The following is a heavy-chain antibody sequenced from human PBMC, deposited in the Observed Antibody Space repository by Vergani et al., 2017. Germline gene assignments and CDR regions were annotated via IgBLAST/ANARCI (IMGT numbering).Heavy chain of an antibody. CDR1: GFTFSNYA. CDR3: ASQNCSSTSCYQRKRAAFDP. J-gene: IGHJ5*02. D-gene: IGHD2-2*01. CDR2: NSGSGDST. Sequence: EVQLLESGGGLVQPGGSLRLSCAASGFTFSNYAMSWVRQAPGKGLEWVSVNSGSGDSTHYADSVKGRFTISRDNSKNTLYVQMNSLRAEDTAVYYCASQNCSSTSCYQRKRAAFDPWGQGTLVTVSS. V-gene: IGHV3-23*01.